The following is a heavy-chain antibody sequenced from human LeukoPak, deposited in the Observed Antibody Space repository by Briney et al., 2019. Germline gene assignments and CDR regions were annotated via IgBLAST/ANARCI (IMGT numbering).Heavy chain of an antibody. V-gene: IGHV4-38-2*02. Sequence: PSETLSLTCTVSGYSISSGYYWAWIRQPPGKGLEWTGEINHSGSTNYNPSLKSRVTISVDTSKNQFSLKLSSVTAADTAVYYCARHDYYYDSSGYYPFDYWGQGTLVTVSS. CDR2: INHSGST. D-gene: IGHD3-22*01. J-gene: IGHJ4*02. CDR1: GYSISSGYY. CDR3: ARHDYYYDSSGYYPFDY.